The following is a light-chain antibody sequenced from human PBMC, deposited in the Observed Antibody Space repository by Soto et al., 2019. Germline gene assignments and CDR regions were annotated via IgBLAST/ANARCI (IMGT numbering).Light chain of an antibody. CDR1: QSALYSSNNKNY. J-gene: IGKJ4*01. V-gene: IGKV4-1*01. Sequence: DIVMTQSPDSLAVSLGERATINCKSSQSALYSSNNKNYLAWYQQKPGQPPKLLIYWASTRDSGVPDRFSGSGLGTDVTLNVSSVQDDGVGVYFCQQYYGTPLTFGGGTKVEIK. CDR2: WAS. CDR3: QQYYGTPLT.